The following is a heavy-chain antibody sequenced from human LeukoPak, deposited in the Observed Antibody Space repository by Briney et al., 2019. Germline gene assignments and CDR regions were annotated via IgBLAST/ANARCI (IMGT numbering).Heavy chain of an antibody. CDR2: ISSSGSTI. Sequence: GGSLRLSCAASGFTFSDYYMSWIRQAPGKGLEWVSYISSSGSTIYYADSVKGRFTISRDNAKNSLYLQMNSLRAEDTAVYYCARDGIPRIAADPLLSPFDYWGQGTLVTVSS. CDR1: GFTFSDYY. J-gene: IGHJ4*02. V-gene: IGHV3-11*01. D-gene: IGHD6-25*01. CDR3: ARDGIPRIAADPLLSPFDY.